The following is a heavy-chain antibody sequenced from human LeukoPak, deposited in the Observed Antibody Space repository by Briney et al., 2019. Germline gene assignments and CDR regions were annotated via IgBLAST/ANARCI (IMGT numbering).Heavy chain of an antibody. Sequence: GGSLRLSCAASGFTFSSYSMNWVRQAPGKGLEWVSYVSSSRSTIYYADSVKGRFTISRDNAKNSLYLQMNSLRAEDTAVYYCARNTVSYYDILTGYYSLSYYFDYWGQGTLVTVSS. CDR1: GFTFSSYS. CDR3: ARNTVSYYDILTGYYSLSYYFDY. D-gene: IGHD3-9*01. V-gene: IGHV3-48*01. J-gene: IGHJ4*02. CDR2: VSSSRSTI.